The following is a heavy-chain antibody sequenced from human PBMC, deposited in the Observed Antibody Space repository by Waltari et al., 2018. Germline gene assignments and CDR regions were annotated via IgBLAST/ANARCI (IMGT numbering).Heavy chain of an antibody. Sequence: QVQLVQSGAEVKKPGSSVKVSCKASGGTFSSYAISWVRQAPGQGLEWMGGIILLVGPANAAQKFQGRVTITADESTSTDYMELSSLGSEDTAVDYCARGGGPFDYWGQGTLVTVSS. D-gene: IGHD3-16*01. V-gene: IGHV1-69*12. J-gene: IGHJ4*02. CDR2: IILLVGPA. CDR3: ARGGGPFDY. CDR1: GGTFSSYA.